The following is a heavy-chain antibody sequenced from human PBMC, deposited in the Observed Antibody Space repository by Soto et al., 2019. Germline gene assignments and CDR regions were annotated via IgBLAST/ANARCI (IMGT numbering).Heavy chain of an antibody. J-gene: IGHJ4*02. CDR1: GYTFTSYY. CDR3: AREVVPAAMAGSRALDY. Sequence: QVQLVQSGAEVKKPGASVKVSCKASGYTFTSYYMHWVRQAPGQGLEWMGILNPSGGSTSYAQKYQGRVTMTRDTSTSTVYMELSSLRSEDTAVYYCAREVVPAAMAGSRALDYWGQGTLVTVSS. CDR2: LNPSGGST. V-gene: IGHV1-46*01. D-gene: IGHD2-2*01.